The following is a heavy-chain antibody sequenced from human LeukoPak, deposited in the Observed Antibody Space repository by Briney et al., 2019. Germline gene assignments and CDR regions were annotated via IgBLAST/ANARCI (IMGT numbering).Heavy chain of an antibody. CDR1: GFTFSSYG. J-gene: IGHJ6*04. D-gene: IGHD2-2*01. V-gene: IGHV3-30*18. CDR2: ISYDGSNK. Sequence: GGSLRLSCAASGFTFSSYGMHWVRQAPGKGLEWVAVISYDGSNKCYADSVKGRFTISRDNSKNTLYLQMNSLRAEDTAVYYCAKGRYCSSTSCGYYGMDVWGKGTTVTVSS. CDR3: AKGRYCSSTSCGYYGMDV.